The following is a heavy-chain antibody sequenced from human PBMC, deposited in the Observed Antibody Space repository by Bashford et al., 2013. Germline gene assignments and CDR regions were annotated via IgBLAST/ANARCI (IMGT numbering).Heavy chain of an antibody. CDR3: ARGGSGSYYSSLYDYYYYGMDV. V-gene: IGHV1-69*13. CDR2: IIPIFGTA. CDR1: GGTFSSYA. D-gene: IGHD3-10*01. J-gene: IGHJ6*02. Sequence: SVKVSCKASGGTFSSYAISWVRQAPGQGLEWMGGIIPIFGTANYAQKFQGRVTITADESTSTAYMELSSLRSEDTAVYYCARGGSGSYYSSLYDYYYYGMDVWGQGTTVTVSS.